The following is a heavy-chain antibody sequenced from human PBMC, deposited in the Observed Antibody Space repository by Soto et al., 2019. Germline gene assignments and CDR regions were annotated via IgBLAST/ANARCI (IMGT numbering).Heavy chain of an antibody. V-gene: IGHV1-69*01. J-gene: IGHJ5*02. Sequence: QVPLVQSGAEVKKPGSSVTVSCKASGGTFSSYAIHWVRQAPGQGLEWMGGIIPMYGPAKYAQRFQGRVTITADEPTTTVYMELTSLTSQDTAVYYCARRTSMVRGVIDNRVAPWGHGPLVTVSS. CDR3: ARRTSMVRGVIDNRVAP. D-gene: IGHD3-10*01. CDR2: IIPMYGPA. CDR1: GGTFSSYA.